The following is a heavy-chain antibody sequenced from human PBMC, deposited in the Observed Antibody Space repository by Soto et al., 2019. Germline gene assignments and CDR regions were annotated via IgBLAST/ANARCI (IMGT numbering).Heavy chain of an antibody. Sequence: EVQLVDSGGGPVKPGGSLRLSCAASGFSFSFYNMNWVRQAPGKGLEWVSFISSRTDYIYYADSVKGRFTISRDNARNLLYLQMNRLSVDDTAVYYCARGTLTRYFDLWGRGTLVTVFS. J-gene: IGHJ2*01. D-gene: IGHD1-1*01. V-gene: IGHV3-21*06. CDR1: GFSFSFYN. CDR2: ISSRTDYI. CDR3: ARGTLTRYFDL.